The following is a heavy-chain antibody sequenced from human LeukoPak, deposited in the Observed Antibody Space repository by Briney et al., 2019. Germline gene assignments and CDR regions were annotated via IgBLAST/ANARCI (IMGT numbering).Heavy chain of an antibody. V-gene: IGHV4-38-2*02. J-gene: IGHJ5*02. CDR2: MYHSGDT. CDR3: ARGGITSLLNWFDP. Sequence: SETLSLTCTVSGYSVSSGYYWGWIRQPPGKGLEWIGSMYHSGDTYYNPSLKSRVTISVDTSKKQFSLKLRSVTAADTAVYYCARGGITSLLNWFDPWGQGTLVTVSS. CDR1: GYSVSSGYY. D-gene: IGHD3-16*01.